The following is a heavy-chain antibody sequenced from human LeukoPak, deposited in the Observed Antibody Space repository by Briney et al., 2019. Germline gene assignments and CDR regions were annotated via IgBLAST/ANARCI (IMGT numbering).Heavy chain of an antibody. V-gene: IGHV1-8*03. Sequence: GASVKVSCKASGYTFTSYDINWVRQATGQGLEWMGWMNPNSGNTGYAQKFQGRVTITRNTSISTAYMELSSLRSEDTAVYYCARGGLRYFDWLLSAPLIDYWGQGTLVTVSS. CDR2: MNPNSGNT. CDR3: ARGGLRYFDWLLSAPLIDY. CDR1: GYTFTSYD. D-gene: IGHD3-9*01. J-gene: IGHJ4*02.